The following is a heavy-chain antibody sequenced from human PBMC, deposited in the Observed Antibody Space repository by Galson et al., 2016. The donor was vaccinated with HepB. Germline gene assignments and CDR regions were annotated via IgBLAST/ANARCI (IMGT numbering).Heavy chain of an antibody. D-gene: IGHD3-16*01. CDR2: ISSDGSST. J-gene: IGHJ5*01. CDR3: ARDLMIPYNWFDP. V-gene: IGHV3-74*01. CDR1: GFTFSSYW. Sequence: SLRLSCAASGFTFSSYWMHWVRQAPGKGLVWVSRISSDGSSTSYADSVKGRFTISRDNAKNTLYLQMNSLRAEDTAVYYCARDLMIPYNWFDPGSQGALVTVSS.